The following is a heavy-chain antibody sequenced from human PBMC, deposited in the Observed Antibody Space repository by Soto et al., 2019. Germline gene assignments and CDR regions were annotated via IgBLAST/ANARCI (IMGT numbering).Heavy chain of an antibody. D-gene: IGHD1-7*01. Sequence: GGSLRLSCAASGFTFTNYWMSWVRQAPGKGLEWVANIKQDGSEKYYVDSVKGRFTISRDNAKTSLYLQMDSLRAEDTAVYYCTKGGTAFDFCGQGTLVTVSS. CDR2: IKQDGSEK. CDR1: GFTFTNYW. J-gene: IGHJ4*02. CDR3: TKGGTAFDF. V-gene: IGHV3-7*01.